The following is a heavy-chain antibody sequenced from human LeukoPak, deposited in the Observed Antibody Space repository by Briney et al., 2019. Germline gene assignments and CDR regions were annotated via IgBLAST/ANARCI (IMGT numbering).Heavy chain of an antibody. V-gene: IGHV4-4*07. Sequence: SETLSLTCTVSGGSISSYYWSWIRQPAGKGLEWIGRIYTSGSTNYNPSLKSRVTMSVDTSKNQFSLKLSSVTAADTAVYYCARPSRITMVRGGGRWFDPWGQGTLVTVSS. CDR3: ARPSRITMVRGGGRWFDP. D-gene: IGHD3-10*01. CDR1: GGSISSYY. J-gene: IGHJ5*02. CDR2: IYTSGST.